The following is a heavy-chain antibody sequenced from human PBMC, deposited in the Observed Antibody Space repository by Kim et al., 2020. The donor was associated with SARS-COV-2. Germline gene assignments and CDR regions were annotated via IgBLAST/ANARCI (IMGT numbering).Heavy chain of an antibody. J-gene: IGHJ5*02. Sequence: SETLFLTCSVSGDSITSGDFFWTWIRQSPGTGLEWIGYMFSNGSPKRNPFLENRVTMSRETSKNQFSLRLTSVTVADTAVYFCARIPLGGVTFGWFDPWGQGILVTVSS. V-gene: IGHV4-30-4*08. CDR1: GDSITSGDFF. CDR2: MFSNGSP. CDR3: ARIPLGGVTFGWFDP. D-gene: IGHD2-15*01.